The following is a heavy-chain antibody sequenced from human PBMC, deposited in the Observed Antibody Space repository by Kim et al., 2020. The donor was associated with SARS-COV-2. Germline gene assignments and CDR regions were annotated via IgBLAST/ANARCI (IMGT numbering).Heavy chain of an antibody. V-gene: IGHV3-33*08. CDR2: IGADGCRS. J-gene: IGHJ3*01. CDR1: GFTFRKYG. Sequence: GGSLRLSCAASGFTFRKYGMHWVRQAPVKGLECLSLIGADGCRSFYTDSVKGRFTISRDNSQPTLYLQMDSLTVDDTALYSCARDDDGDPNAFDVWGRGTMVTV. CDR3: ARDDDGDPNAFDV. D-gene: IGHD4-17*01.